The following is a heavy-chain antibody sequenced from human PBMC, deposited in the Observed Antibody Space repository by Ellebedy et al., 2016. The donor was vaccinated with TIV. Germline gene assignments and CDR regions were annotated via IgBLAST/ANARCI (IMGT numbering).Heavy chain of an antibody. J-gene: IGHJ5*02. V-gene: IGHV4-59*11. CDR1: GASISSHY. CDR2: IYYSGST. CDR3: ARGYCSSTSCYAWWFDP. Sequence: SETLSLXXTVSGASISSHYWSWIRQPPGKGLEWIGYIYYSGSTNYNPSLKSRVTISVDTSKNQFSLKLSSVTAADTAVYYCARGYCSSTSCYAWWFDPWGQGTLVTVSS. D-gene: IGHD2-2*01.